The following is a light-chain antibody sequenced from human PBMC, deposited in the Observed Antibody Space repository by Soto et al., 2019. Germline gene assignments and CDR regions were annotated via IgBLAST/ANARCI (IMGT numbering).Light chain of an antibody. J-gene: IGKJ4*01. Sequence: AIRMTQSPSSFSASTGDRVTITCRASQGISSYLAWYQQKPGKAPKLLIYAASTLQSGVPSRFSGSGSGTDFTLTISCLQSEDFAVYYCQHRGSWPLTFGGGTKVEIK. CDR3: QHRGSWPLT. CDR1: QGISSY. V-gene: IGKV1-8*01. CDR2: AAS.